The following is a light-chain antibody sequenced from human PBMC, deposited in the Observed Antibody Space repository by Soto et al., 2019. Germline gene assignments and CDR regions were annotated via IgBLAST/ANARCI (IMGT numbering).Light chain of an antibody. J-gene: IGKJ1*01. Sequence: EIVMPQSPATLSVSPGERATLSCRASQSVSSNLAWYQQKHGQAPRLLIYGASTRATGIPARFSGSGSGTEFTLTISSLQSEDFAVYYCQQYNNWPRTFGQGTKVEIK. CDR3: QQYNNWPRT. CDR2: GAS. CDR1: QSVSSN. V-gene: IGKV3-15*01.